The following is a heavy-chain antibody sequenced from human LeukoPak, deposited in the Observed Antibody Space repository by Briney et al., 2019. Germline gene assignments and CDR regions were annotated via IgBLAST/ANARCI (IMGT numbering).Heavy chain of an antibody. CDR1: GGSISSSSYY. J-gene: IGHJ4*02. Sequence: PSETLSLTCTVSGGSISSSSYYWSWIRQPAGKGLEWIGRIYTSGSTNYNPSLKSRVTMSVDTSKNQFSLKLSSVTAADTAVYYCARDGGLQLWPDAFDYWGQGTLVTVSS. D-gene: IGHD5-18*01. CDR2: IYTSGST. CDR3: ARDGGLQLWPDAFDY. V-gene: IGHV4-61*02.